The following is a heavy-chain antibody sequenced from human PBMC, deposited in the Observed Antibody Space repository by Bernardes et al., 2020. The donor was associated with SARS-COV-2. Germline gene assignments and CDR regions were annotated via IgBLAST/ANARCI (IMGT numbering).Heavy chain of an antibody. D-gene: IGHD3-9*01. CDR2: ISGSGNTT. J-gene: IGHJ3*01. CDR3: ARDVGGTDWRFGFDV. V-gene: IGHV3-23*01. CDR1: GFTFTKSD. Sequence: GGSLRLSCAASGFTFTKSDMSWVRQAPGKGLEWVSGISGSGNTTYYADSVRGRFTTSRDNTRTSVFLQMESLRAEDTAVYYCARDVGGTDWRFGFDVWGPGTTVHVSS.